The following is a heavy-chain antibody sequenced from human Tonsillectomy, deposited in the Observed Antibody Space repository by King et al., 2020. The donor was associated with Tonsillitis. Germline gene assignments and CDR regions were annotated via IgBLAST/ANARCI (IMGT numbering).Heavy chain of an antibody. CDR3: AREANYYYDSSGYYYLGFQY. V-gene: IGHV4-34*01. CDR2: INHSGST. CDR1: GGSFSGFY. J-gene: IGHJ1*01. D-gene: IGHD3-22*01. Sequence: VQLQQWGAGLLEPSETLSLTCAVYGGSFSGFYWSWIRQPPGRGLEWIGEINHSGSTNYNPSLKSRVTISADTSKNQFSLKLSSVTAADTAVYYCAREANYYYDSSGYYYLGFQYWGQGTLVTVSS.